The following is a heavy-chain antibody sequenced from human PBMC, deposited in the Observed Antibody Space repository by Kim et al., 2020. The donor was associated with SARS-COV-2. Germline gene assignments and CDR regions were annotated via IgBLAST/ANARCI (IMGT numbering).Heavy chain of an antibody. CDR3: TRDSPSRAKTNYYDSSGYHPGGPNLDY. J-gene: IGHJ4*02. CDR1: GFTFGDYA. CDR2: IRSKAYGGTT. V-gene: IGHV3-49*04. D-gene: IGHD3-22*01. Sequence: GGSLRLSCTASGFTFGDYAMSWVRQAPGKGLEWVGFIRSKAYGGTTEYAASVKGRFTISRDDSKSIAYLQMNSLKTEDTAVYYCTRDSPSRAKTNYYDSSGYHPGGPNLDYWGQGTLVTVSS.